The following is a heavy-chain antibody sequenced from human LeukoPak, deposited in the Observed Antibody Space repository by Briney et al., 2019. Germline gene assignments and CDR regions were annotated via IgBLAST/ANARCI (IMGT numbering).Heavy chain of an antibody. CDR1: GFTFSTYN. V-gene: IGHV3-21*01. D-gene: IGHD4-17*01. Sequence: PGGSLRLSCAASGFTFSTYNMNWVRQAPGKGLEWVSSISSSSIYKYYADSVKGRFTISRDNTKNSLYLQMNSPRAEDTAVYYCARDRSVVYGVVFDIWGQGTMVTVSS. CDR2: ISSSSIYK. CDR3: ARDRSVVYGVVFDI. J-gene: IGHJ3*02.